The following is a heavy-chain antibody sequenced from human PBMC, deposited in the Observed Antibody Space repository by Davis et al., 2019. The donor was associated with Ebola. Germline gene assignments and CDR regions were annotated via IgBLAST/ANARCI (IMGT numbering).Heavy chain of an antibody. J-gene: IGHJ4*02. Sequence: PGGSLRLSCVVSGFSFSSYWMHWVRQAPGKGLVWVSRIKSDGSTKSYADSVKGRFTISRDNAKNTLYFQMDSLRAEDTAVYYCARDGEHYSDLDYWGQGTLVTVSS. CDR3: ARDGEHYSDLDY. D-gene: IGHD1-26*01. V-gene: IGHV3-74*01. CDR1: GFSFSSYW. CDR2: IKSDGSTK.